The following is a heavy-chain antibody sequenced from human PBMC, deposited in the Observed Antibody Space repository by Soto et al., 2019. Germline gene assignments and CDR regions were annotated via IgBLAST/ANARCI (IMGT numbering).Heavy chain of an antibody. CDR3: ARRLWSPHMDV. D-gene: IGHD2-8*02. CDR1: GFTFSSYS. Sequence: EVQLVESGGGLVQPGGSLRLSCAASGFTFSSYSMNWVRQAPGKGLEWVSYISSSSSTIYYADSVKGRFTISRDNAKNSLYLQMNSLRAEDTAVYYCARRLWSPHMDVWGKGTTVTVSS. J-gene: IGHJ6*03. CDR2: ISSSSSTI. V-gene: IGHV3-48*01.